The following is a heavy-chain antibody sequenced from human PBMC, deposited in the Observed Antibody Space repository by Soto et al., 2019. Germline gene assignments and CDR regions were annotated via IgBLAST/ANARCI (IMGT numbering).Heavy chain of an antibody. CDR1: GESISSSSYY. J-gene: IGHJ4*02. CDR2: IYYSGRT. CDR3: ASQSKKVVTQASFEH. V-gene: IGHV4-39*01. Sequence: SETLSLTCIVSGESISSSSYYWGWIRQPPGKGLEWIGSIYYSGRTYYNPSFKSRVTISIDTSKNQFSLKLSSVTAKDTAVYYCASQSKKVVTQASFEHWGQGALVTVSS. D-gene: IGHD2-21*02.